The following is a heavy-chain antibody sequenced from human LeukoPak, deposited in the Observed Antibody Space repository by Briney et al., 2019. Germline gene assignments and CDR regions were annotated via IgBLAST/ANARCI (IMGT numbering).Heavy chain of an antibody. CDR1: GGSFSGNY. D-gene: IGHD3-16*01. V-gene: IGHV4-34*01. CDR2: INNSGST. Sequence: SETLSPTCVVYGGSFSGNYWSWIRQPPGKGLEWIGEINNSGSTNYNPSLKSRVTISVGTSKNQFSLKLSSVTAADTAVYYCVRGYNRGSYYNYWGQGTLVTVSS. CDR3: VRGYNRGSYYNY. J-gene: IGHJ4*02.